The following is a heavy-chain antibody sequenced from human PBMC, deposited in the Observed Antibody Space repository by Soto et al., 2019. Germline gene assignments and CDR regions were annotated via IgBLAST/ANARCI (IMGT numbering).Heavy chain of an antibody. D-gene: IGHD1-26*01. CDR2: TNQDGSEK. V-gene: IGHV3-7*04. Sequence: EVPLVESGGGLVPTGGSLRLSCVISESTVRRDWMNWVRQAPGKGLEWVAHTNQDGSEKYYVDSVKGRFTISRDNAKNSLYLQMNSLRVGDTAMYYGSGGVGDAFWGQGTLVTVSS. CDR3: SGGVGDAF. J-gene: IGHJ4*02. CDR1: ESTVRRDW.